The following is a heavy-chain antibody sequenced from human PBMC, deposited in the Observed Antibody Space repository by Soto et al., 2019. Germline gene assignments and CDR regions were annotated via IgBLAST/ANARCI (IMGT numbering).Heavy chain of an antibody. CDR3: ARGDDTYYDFWTRPTAAGMDV. J-gene: IGHJ6*02. CDR1: GFTFSSYS. Sequence: KTGGSLRLSCAASGFTFSSYSMNWVRQAPGKGLEWVSSISSSSSYIYYADSVKGRFTISRDNAKNSLYLQMNSLRAEDTAVYYCARGDDTYYDFWTRPTAAGMDVWGQGTTVTVSS. V-gene: IGHV3-21*03. D-gene: IGHD3-3*01. CDR2: ISSSSSYI.